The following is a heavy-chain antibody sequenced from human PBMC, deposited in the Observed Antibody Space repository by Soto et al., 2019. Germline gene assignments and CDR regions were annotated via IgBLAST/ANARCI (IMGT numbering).Heavy chain of an antibody. V-gene: IGHV3-9*01. D-gene: IGHD2-2*01. CDR3: TKDEGYCSSISGKDAFDY. CDR2: ISWDGGYK. Sequence: EVQLVESGEGLVQPGRSLRLSCAASGFTFVDYAMHWVRQAPGQGLEWVSGISWDGGYKGYADSVKGRFTISRDNAKKSLYLEMNSLRVEDTALYYCTKDEGYCSSISGKDAFDYWGQGTMVTVS. J-gene: IGHJ3*01. CDR1: GFTFVDYA.